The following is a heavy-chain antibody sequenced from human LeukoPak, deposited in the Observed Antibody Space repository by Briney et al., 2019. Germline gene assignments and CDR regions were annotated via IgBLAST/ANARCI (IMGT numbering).Heavy chain of an antibody. CDR2: ISTSGHTI. CDR1: GFTFSSYD. D-gene: IGHD3-22*01. Sequence: GGSLRLSCAASGFTFSSYDMNWVRQTPGKGLEWVSYISTSGHTIYYADSVKRRFTSSRDNANNSLYLQKNSLRAEDTAVYYCARPTASYDENSRGIDYWGQGTLVTVSS. V-gene: IGHV3-48*01. J-gene: IGHJ4*02. CDR3: ARPTASYDENSRGIDY.